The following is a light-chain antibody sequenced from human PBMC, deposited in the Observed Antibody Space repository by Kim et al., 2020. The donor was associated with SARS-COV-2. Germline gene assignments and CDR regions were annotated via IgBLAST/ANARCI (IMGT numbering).Light chain of an antibody. CDR2: DIS. CDR1: SSDVGYYNS. CDR3: RSHTTSSTYV. J-gene: IGLJ1*01. V-gene: IGLV2-14*03. Sequence: QSALTQPASVSGSPGLTITISCTGTSSDVGYYNSVSWYQQHPGKAPKLIMYDISERASGISNRFSGYQSGNTTSLTISGLRAEDEADYYCRSHTTSSTYVFGSGTQLTVL.